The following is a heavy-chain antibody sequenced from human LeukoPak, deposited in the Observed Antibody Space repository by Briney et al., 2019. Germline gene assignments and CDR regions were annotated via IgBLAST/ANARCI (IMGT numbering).Heavy chain of an antibody. Sequence: PGRSLRLSCAASGFTFSSYAMHWVRQAPGKGLEWVAVISYDGSNKYYADSVKGRFTISRDNSKNTLYLQMNSLRAEDTAVYYCARGVVPAASFDYWGQGTLVTVSS. CDR1: GFTFSSYA. J-gene: IGHJ4*02. CDR2: ISYDGSNK. CDR3: ARGVVPAASFDY. V-gene: IGHV3-30-3*01. D-gene: IGHD2-2*01.